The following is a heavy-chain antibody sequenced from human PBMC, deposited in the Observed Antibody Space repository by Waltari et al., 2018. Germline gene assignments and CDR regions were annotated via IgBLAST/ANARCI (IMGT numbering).Heavy chain of an antibody. CDR1: GGSISSGSYY. CDR2: IYTSGST. J-gene: IGHJ4*02. V-gene: IGHV4-61*02. D-gene: IGHD1-1*01. Sequence: QVQLQESGPGLVKPSQTLSLTCTVSGGSISSGSYYWSWIRQPAGKELEWIGRIYTSGSTNYTPSLNGRVTISADTSKNQFSLKLSSVTAADTAVYYCALYNWNYVGYWGQGTLVTVSS. CDR3: ALYNWNYVGY.